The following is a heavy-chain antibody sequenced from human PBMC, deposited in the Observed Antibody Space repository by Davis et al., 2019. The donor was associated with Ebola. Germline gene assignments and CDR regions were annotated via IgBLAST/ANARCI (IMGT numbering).Heavy chain of an antibody. Sequence: SETLSLTCTLSSFSLPTGVYLWGWVRQPPGLGLEWIGSTYYSGSTYYNPSLKSRVTISVDTSNNQFSLKLNSVTAADTAMYYCARLDSQRYFDYWGQGTLVTISS. CDR3: ARLDSQRYFDY. D-gene: IGHD3/OR15-3a*01. V-gene: IGHV4-39*01. J-gene: IGHJ4*02. CDR2: TYYSGST. CDR1: SFSLPTGVYL.